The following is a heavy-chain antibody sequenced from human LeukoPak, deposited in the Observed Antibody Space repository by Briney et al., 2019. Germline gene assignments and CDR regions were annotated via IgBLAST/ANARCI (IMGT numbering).Heavy chain of an antibody. Sequence: SETLSLTCTVSGGSISSSSYYWGWIRQPPGKGLEWIGSIYYSGSTYYNPSLKSRVTTSVDTSKNQFSLKLSSVTAADTAVYYCAIGYSSSSGIDYWGQGTLVTVSS. V-gene: IGHV4-39*01. CDR1: GGSISSSSYY. CDR2: IYYSGST. CDR3: AIGYSSSSGIDY. J-gene: IGHJ4*02. D-gene: IGHD6-6*01.